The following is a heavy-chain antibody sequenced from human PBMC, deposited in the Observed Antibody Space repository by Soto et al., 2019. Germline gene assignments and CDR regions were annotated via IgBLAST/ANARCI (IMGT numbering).Heavy chain of an antibody. D-gene: IGHD3-22*01. J-gene: IGHJ4*02. CDR1: GFTFSSYW. Sequence: GGSLRLSCAASGFTFSSYWMSWVRQAPGKGLEWVANIKQDGSEKYYVDSVKDRFTISRDNAKNSLYLQMNSLRAEDTAVYYCAREANLYYYDSSGYLLSGPFDYWGQGTLVTVSS. CDR3: AREANLYYYDSSGYLLSGPFDY. CDR2: IKQDGSEK. V-gene: IGHV3-7*01.